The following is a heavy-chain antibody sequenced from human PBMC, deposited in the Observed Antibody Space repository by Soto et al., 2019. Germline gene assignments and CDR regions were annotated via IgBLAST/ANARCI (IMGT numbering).Heavy chain of an antibody. V-gene: IGHV2-26*01. CDR1: GFSLSNARMG. CDR2: IFSNDEK. D-gene: IGHD4-17*01. Sequence: SGPTLVNPTETLTLTCTVSGFSLSNARMGVSWIRQPPGKALEWLAHIFSNDEKSYSTSLKSRLTISKDTSKSQVVLTMTSMDPVDTATYYCXRILGYGGNPPLYYFDYWGQGTLVTVSS. J-gene: IGHJ4*02. CDR3: XRILGYGGNPPLYYFDY.